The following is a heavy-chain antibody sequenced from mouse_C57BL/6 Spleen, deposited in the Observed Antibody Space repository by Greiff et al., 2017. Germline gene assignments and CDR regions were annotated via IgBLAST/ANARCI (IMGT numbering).Heavy chain of an antibody. CDR3: AKTAQATFAY. Sequence: QFQLQQPGAELVKPGASVKLSCKASGYTFTRYWMQWVKQRPGQGLACIGEIAPSDSSTNYNQKFKGKSTLTVDASSSTAYMQLSSLTSEDSAVYDCAKTAQATFAYWGQGTLVTVSA. CDR1: GYTFTRYW. J-gene: IGHJ3*01. CDR2: IAPSDSST. V-gene: IGHV1-50*01. D-gene: IGHD3-2*02.